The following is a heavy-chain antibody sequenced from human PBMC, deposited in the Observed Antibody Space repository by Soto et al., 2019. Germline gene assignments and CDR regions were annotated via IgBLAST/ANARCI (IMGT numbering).Heavy chain of an antibody. CDR1: GFTFSSYA. J-gene: IGHJ6*02. Sequence: GGSLRLSCAASGFTFSSYAMSWVRQAPGKGLEWVSAISGSGSSTYYADSVKGLFTISRDNSKSTLFLQMNSLRADDTAVYYCAKGSGYYYDRSGYLYNYYGMDVWGQGTTVTVSS. CDR3: AKGSGYYYDRSGYLYNYYGMDV. CDR2: ISGSGSST. V-gene: IGHV3-23*01. D-gene: IGHD3-22*01.